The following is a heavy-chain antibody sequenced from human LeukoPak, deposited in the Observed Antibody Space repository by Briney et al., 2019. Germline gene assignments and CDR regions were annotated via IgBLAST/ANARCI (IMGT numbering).Heavy chain of an antibody. Sequence: GGSLRLPCAASGFTFSSYGMHWVRQAPGKGLEWVAVISYDGSNKYYADSVKGRFTISGDNSKNTLYLQMNSLRAEDTAVYYCAKEEAHGYCSSSSCYKAGYYFDYWGQGTLVTVSS. J-gene: IGHJ4*02. CDR2: ISYDGSNK. V-gene: IGHV3-30*18. CDR1: GFTFSSYG. D-gene: IGHD2-2*02. CDR3: AKEEAHGYCSSSSCYKAGYYFDY.